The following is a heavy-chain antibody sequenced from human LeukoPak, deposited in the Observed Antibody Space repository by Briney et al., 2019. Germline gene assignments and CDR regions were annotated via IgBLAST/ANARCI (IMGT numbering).Heavy chain of an antibody. J-gene: IGHJ2*01. CDR3: ARQGTAMGGDWYFDL. D-gene: IGHD5-18*01. CDR1: GFTVSSNY. Sequence: GGSLRLSCAASGFTVSSNYMSWVRQAPGKGLEWVSVIYSGGSTYYADSVKGRFTISRHNSKNTLYLQMNSLRAEDTAVYYCARQGTAMGGDWYFDLWGRGTLVTVSS. V-gene: IGHV3-53*04. CDR2: IYSGGST.